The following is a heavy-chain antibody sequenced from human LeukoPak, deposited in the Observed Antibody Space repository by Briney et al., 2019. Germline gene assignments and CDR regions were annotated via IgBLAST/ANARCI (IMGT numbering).Heavy chain of an antibody. CDR2: ISSSSSTI. V-gene: IGHV3-48*04. J-gene: IGHJ5*02. CDR3: ARDEPLVPLPHYYDSSGYVS. CDR1: GFTFSSYS. D-gene: IGHD3-22*01. Sequence: GGSLRLSCAASGFTFSSYSMNWVRQAPGKGLEWGSYISSSSSTIYYADSVKGRFTISRDNAKNSLYLQMNSLRAEDTAVYYCARDEPLVPLPHYYDSSGYVSWGQGTLVTVSS.